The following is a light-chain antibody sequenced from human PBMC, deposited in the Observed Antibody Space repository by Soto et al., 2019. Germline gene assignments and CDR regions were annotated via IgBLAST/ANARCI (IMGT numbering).Light chain of an antibody. CDR3: LQHHAWPWT. CDR1: QSVNGY. J-gene: IGKJ1*01. V-gene: IGKV3-15*01. CDR2: RIF. Sequence: EIVMTQSQGTLSVFPGESVTLSCRASQSVNGYLDWFQHKPGQAPRLVLKRIFIRSIGVPARFSGSGSETEFTLTINGLQSEDSGVYYCLQHHAWPWTFGQGTKVEIK.